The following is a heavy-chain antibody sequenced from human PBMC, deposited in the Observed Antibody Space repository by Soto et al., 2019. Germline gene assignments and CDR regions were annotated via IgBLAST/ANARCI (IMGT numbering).Heavy chain of an antibody. J-gene: IGHJ4*02. CDR3: ARRGVMVRGVILPFDY. D-gene: IGHD3-10*01. CDR1: GYSFTSYW. Sequence: PGESLKISCKGSGYSFTSYWIGWVRQMPGKGLEWMGIIYAGDSDTRYSPSFQGQVTISADKSISTAYLQWSSLKASDAALYYCARRGVMVRGVILPFDYWGQGTLVTVSS. CDR2: IYAGDSDT. V-gene: IGHV5-51*01.